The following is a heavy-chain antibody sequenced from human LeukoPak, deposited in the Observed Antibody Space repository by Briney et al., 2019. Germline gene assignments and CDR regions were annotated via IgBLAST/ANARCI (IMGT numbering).Heavy chain of an antibody. CDR2: IYHSGST. CDR1: GGSISSSSYY. J-gene: IGHJ6*02. D-gene: IGHD6-13*01. CDR3: ARHAWGRSSSWYGYYYYGMDV. Sequence: PSETLSLTCTVSGGSISSSSYYWGWIRQPPGKGLEWIGSIYHSGSTNYNPSLKSRVTISVDKSKNQFSLKLSSVTAADTAVYYCARHAWGRSSSWYGYYYYGMDVWGQGTTVTVSS. V-gene: IGHV4-39*07.